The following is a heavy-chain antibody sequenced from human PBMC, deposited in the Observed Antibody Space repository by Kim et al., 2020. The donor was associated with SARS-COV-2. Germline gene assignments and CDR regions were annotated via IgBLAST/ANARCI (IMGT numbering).Heavy chain of an antibody. V-gene: IGHV1-24*01. CDR2: FDPEDGET. CDR3: ATRQYYYDSSGYLALFDY. D-gene: IGHD3-22*01. CDR1: GYTLTELS. J-gene: IGHJ4*02. Sequence: ASVKVSCKVSGYTLTELSMHWVRQAPGKGLEWMGGFDPEDGETIYAQKFQGRVTMTEDTSTDTAYMELSSLRSEDTAVYYCATRQYYYDSSGYLALFDYWGQGTLVTVSS.